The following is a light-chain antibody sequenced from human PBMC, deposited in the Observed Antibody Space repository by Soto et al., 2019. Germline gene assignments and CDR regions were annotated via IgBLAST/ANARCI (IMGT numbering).Light chain of an antibody. CDR1: SSNIGAGYD. CDR2: GNS. J-gene: IGLJ1*01. CDR3: QSYDSSLSGYV. Sequence: QSVLTQPPSVSGAPGQRVTISFTGSSSNIGAGYDVHWYQQLPGTAPKLLIYGNSNRPSGVPDRFSGSKSGTSASLAITGREAEDEADYYCQSYDSSLSGYVFGTGTQLTVL. V-gene: IGLV1-40*01.